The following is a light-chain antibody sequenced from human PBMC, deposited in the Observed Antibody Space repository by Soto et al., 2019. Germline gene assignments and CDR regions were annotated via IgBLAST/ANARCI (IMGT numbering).Light chain of an antibody. V-gene: IGLV1-47*01. J-gene: IGLJ1*01. CDR2: RND. Sequence: QSVLTQPPSAAGTPGQRVTISCSGSSSTIGNNFVYWYQQLPGMAPKLLIYRNDQRPSGVPDRFSGSKSGTSASLAISGLRSEDEADYYCAAWDGNLSKVFGTGTKLTVL. CDR1: SSTIGNNF. CDR3: AAWDGNLSKV.